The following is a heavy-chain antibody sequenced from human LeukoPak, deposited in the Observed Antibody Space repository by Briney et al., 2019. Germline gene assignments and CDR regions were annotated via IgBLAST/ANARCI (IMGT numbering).Heavy chain of an antibody. J-gene: IGHJ4*02. CDR2: IIPIFGTA. V-gene: IGHV1-69*01. D-gene: IGHD3-10*01. CDR1: GGTFSSYA. CDR3: ARYHTWGVALFDY. Sequence: VKVSCKGSGGTFSSYAISWVRQAPGQGLEWMGGIIPIFGTANYAQKFQGRVTITADESTSTAYMELSSLRSEDTAVYYCARYHTWGVALFDYWGQGTLVTVSS.